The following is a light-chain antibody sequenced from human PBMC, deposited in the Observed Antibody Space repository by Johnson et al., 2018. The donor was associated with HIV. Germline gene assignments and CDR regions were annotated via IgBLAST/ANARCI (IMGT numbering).Light chain of an antibody. V-gene: IGLV1-51*01. CDR2: DNN. CDR3: GTWDSSLSAEV. Sequence: QSVLTQPPSVSAAPGQKVTISCSGSSSNNGNNYVSWYQQLPGTAPKLLIYDNNKRPSGIPDRFSGSKSGTSATLGITGLQTGDEADYYCGTWDSSLSAEVFGTGTKVTVL. CDR1: SSNNGNNY. J-gene: IGLJ1*01.